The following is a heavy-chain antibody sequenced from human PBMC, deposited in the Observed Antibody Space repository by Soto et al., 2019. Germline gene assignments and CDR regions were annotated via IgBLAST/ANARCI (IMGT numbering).Heavy chain of an antibody. V-gene: IGHV1-2*04. D-gene: IGHD3-10*01. CDR3: ARGYYYDSGSLDY. Sequence: ASVKVSCKASGYTFTGYYMHWARQAPGQGLEWMGWINPNSGGTNYAQKFQGWVTMTRDTSISTAYIELSRLRSDDTAVYYCARGYYYDSGSLDYWGQGTLVTVSS. J-gene: IGHJ4*02. CDR2: INPNSGGT. CDR1: GYTFTGYY.